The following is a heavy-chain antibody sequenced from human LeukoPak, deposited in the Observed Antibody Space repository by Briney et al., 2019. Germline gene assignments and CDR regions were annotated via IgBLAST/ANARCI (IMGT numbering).Heavy chain of an antibody. J-gene: IGHJ6*03. V-gene: IGHV4-4*07. CDR1: GGSISSYY. D-gene: IGHD5-18*01. Sequence: KPSETLSLTCTVSGGSISSYYWSWIRQPAGKGLEWIGRIYTSGSTNYNPSLKSRVTMSVDTSKNQFSLKLSSVTAADTAVYYCARDYDTAMAERGYYYYYMDVWGKGTTVTISS. CDR3: ARDYDTAMAERGYYYYYMDV. CDR2: IYTSGST.